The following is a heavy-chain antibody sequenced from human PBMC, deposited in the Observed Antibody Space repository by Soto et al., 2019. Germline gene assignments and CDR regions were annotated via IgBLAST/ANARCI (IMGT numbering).Heavy chain of an antibody. CDR1: GGSISSGGYY. D-gene: IGHD6-19*01. CDR3: ARGVGSGWLNWFDT. Sequence: QVQLQESGPGLVKPSQTLSLTCTVSGGSISSGGYYWSWIRQHPGKGLEWIGYIYYSGSSYYNPSLKSRVTISVDTSKNQFSLKLSSVTAADTAVYYCARGVGSGWLNWFDTWGQGTLVTVSS. V-gene: IGHV4-31*03. CDR2: IYYSGSS. J-gene: IGHJ5*02.